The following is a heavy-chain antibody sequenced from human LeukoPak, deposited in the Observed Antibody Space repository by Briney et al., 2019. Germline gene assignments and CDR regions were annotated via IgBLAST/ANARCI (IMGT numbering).Heavy chain of an antibody. CDR3: AREGGRSNRHFDY. CDR2: IIPILGIA. CDR1: GGTFSSYA. V-gene: IGHV1-69*04. D-gene: IGHD3-16*01. J-gene: IGHJ4*02. Sequence: SVKVSCKASGGTFSSYAISWVRQAPGQGLEWMGRIIPILGIANYAQKFQGRVTITADKSTSTVYMELSSLRSEDTAVYYCAREGGRSNRHFDYWGQGTLVTVSS.